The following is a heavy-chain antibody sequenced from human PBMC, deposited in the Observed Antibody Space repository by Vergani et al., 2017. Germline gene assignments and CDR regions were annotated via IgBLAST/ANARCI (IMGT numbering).Heavy chain of an antibody. CDR3: AREXCSSTSCYSWYFDL. Sequence: EVQLLESGGGLVQPGGSLRLSCAASGFTFSSYDMHWVRQATGKGLEWVSAIGTAGDTYYPGSVKGRFTISRENAKNSLYLQMNSLRAGDTAVYYCAREXCSSTSCYSWYFDLWGRGTLVTVSS. D-gene: IGHD2-2*01. CDR2: IGTAGDT. V-gene: IGHV3-13*01. J-gene: IGHJ2*01. CDR1: GFTFSSYD.